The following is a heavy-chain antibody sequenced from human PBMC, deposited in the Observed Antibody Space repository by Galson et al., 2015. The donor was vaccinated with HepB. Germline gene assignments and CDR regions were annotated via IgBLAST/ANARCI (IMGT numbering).Heavy chain of an antibody. CDR1: GGTVSSHP. V-gene: IGHV1-69*13. CDR3: ARLPAFDV. Sequence: SVKVSCKASGGTVSSHPISWVRQAPGQGLEWMGGIIPLVDPPNYAQKFQDRITITADESTGTTYMELRSLAFEDTAIYYCARLPAFDVWGPGTMVTVSS. J-gene: IGHJ3*01. CDR2: IIPLVDPP.